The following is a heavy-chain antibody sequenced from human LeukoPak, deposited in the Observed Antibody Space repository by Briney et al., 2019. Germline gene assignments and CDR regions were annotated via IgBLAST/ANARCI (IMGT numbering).Heavy chain of an antibody. CDR3: ARVISSSSDYGDYDPYYYYMDV. D-gene: IGHD4-17*01. CDR1: GGSISSSSYY. J-gene: IGHJ6*03. CDR2: IYYSGST. V-gene: IGHV4-39*07. Sequence: PSETLSLTCTVSGGSISSSSYYWGWIRQPPGKGLEWIGSIYYSGSTYYNPSLKSRVTISVDTSKNQFSLKLSSVTAADTAMYYCARVISSSSDYGDYDPYYYYMDVWGKGTTVTVSS.